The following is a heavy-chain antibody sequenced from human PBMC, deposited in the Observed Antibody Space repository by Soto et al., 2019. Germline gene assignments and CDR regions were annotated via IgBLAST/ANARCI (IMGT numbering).Heavy chain of an antibody. V-gene: IGHV1-46*03. CDR3: ASLPAGSSGFKDDDAFDI. D-gene: IGHD6-19*01. CDR2: INPSGGST. Sequence: QVQLVQSGAEVKKPGASVKVSCKASGYTFTSYYMHWVRQAPGQGLEWMGIINPSGGSTSYAQKFQGRVTMTRDTSTSTVYMELSSLRSEDTAVYYCASLPAGSSGFKDDDAFDIWGQGTMVTVSS. J-gene: IGHJ3*02. CDR1: GYTFTSYY.